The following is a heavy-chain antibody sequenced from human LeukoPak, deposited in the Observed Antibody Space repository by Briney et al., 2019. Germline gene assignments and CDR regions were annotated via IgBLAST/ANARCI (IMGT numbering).Heavy chain of an antibody. J-gene: IGHJ6*02. V-gene: IGHV4-30-4*01. Sequence: PSETLSLTCTVSGGSISSGNYYWSWIRQPPGKGLEWIGYIYYSGSTYYNPSLKSRVTISVDTSKNQFSLKLSSVTAADTAVYYCARGHYGGNSNYYYYGMDVWGQGTTVTVSS. CDR2: IYYSGST. CDR3: ARGHYGGNSNYYYYGMDV. D-gene: IGHD4-23*01. CDR1: GGSISSGNYY.